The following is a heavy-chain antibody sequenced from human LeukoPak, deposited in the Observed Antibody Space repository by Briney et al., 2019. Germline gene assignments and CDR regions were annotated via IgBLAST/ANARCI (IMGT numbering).Heavy chain of an antibody. CDR3: ASKGGYCSGGGCCSRILTFNI. D-gene: IGHD2-15*01. J-gene: IGHJ3*02. V-gene: IGHV3-21*04. Sequence: PGGSLRLSCAASGFTFSSYSMNWVRQAPGKGLEWVSSISSSSSYIYYADSVKGRFTISRDNSKNTLYLQMNSLRAEDTAVYYCASKGGYCSGGGCCSRILTFNIWGQGTMVTVSS. CDR1: GFTFSSYS. CDR2: ISSSSSYI.